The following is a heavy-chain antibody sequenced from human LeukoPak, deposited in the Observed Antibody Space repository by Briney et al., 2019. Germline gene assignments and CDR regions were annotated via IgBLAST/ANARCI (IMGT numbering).Heavy chain of an antibody. J-gene: IGHJ4*02. Sequence: ASVTVSCKASGYTFTGYYMHWVRQAPGQGLEWMGWINPNSGGTNYAQKFQGRVTMTRDTSISTAYMELSRLRSDDTAVYYCAREEGFTMITPSPGGADYWGQGTLVTVSS. CDR3: AREEGFTMITPSPGGADY. D-gene: IGHD3-22*01. CDR1: GYTFTGYY. CDR2: INPNSGGT. V-gene: IGHV1-2*02.